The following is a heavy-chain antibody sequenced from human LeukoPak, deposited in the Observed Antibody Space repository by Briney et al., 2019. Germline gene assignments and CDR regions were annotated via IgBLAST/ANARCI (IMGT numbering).Heavy chain of an antibody. CDR1: GYTFTGYY. J-gene: IGHJ5*02. CDR3: ARSSTDGDWFDP. Sequence: GSVKVSCKASGYTFTGYYMHWVRQAPGRGLEWMGWINPNSGGTNYAQKFQGRVTMTRDTSISTAYMELSRLRSDDTAVYYCARSSTDGDWFDPWGQGTLVTVSS. V-gene: IGHV1-2*02. CDR2: INPNSGGT. D-gene: IGHD4-17*01.